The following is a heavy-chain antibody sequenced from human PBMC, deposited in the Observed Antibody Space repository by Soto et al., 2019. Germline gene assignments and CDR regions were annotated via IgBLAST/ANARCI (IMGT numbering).Heavy chain of an antibody. V-gene: IGHV1-2*02. CDR3: ASDYYDSSGYYRPCY. CDR2: INPNSGGT. CDR1: GYTFTGYY. Sequence: ASVKVSCKASGYTFTGYYMHWVRQAPGQGLEWMGWINPNSGGTNYAQKFQGRVTMTRDTSISTAYMELSRLRSDDTAVYYCASDYYDSSGYYRPCYWGQGTLVTVSS. J-gene: IGHJ4*02. D-gene: IGHD3-22*01.